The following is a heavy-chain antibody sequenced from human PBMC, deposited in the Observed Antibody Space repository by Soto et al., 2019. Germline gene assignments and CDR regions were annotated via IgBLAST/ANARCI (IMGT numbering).Heavy chain of an antibody. J-gene: IGHJ4*02. CDR3: ARDLEIAAAGTTDY. D-gene: IGHD6-13*01. CDR1: GYTFTSYG. Sequence: GASVKVSCKASGYTFTSYGISWVRQAPGQGLEWMGWISAYNGNTNYAQKLQGRVTMTTDTSTSTAYMELRSLRSDDTAVYYCARDLEIAAAGTTDYWGQGTLVTVSS. V-gene: IGHV1-18*01. CDR2: ISAYNGNT.